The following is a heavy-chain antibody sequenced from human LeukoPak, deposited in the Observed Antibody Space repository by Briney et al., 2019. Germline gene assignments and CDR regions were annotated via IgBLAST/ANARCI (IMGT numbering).Heavy chain of an antibody. CDR1: GFTFSSYW. D-gene: IGHD3-3*01. CDR2: IKQDGSEK. CDR3: ARDQRITIFGVVKNSIDY. J-gene: IGHJ4*02. Sequence: PGGSLGLSCAASGFTFSSYWMSWVRQAPGKGLEWVANIKQDGSEKYYVDSVKGRFTISRDNAKNSLYLQMNSLRAEDTAVYYCARDQRITIFGVVKNSIDYWGQGTLVTVSS. V-gene: IGHV3-7*01.